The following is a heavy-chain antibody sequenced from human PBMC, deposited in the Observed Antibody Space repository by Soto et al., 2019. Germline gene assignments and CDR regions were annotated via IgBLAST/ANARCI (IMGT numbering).Heavy chain of an antibody. Sequence: GGSLRLSCSASGFTFSSYAMHWVRQAPGKGLEYVSAISSNGGSTYYADSVKGRFTISRDNSKNTLYLQMSSLRAEDTAVYYCVKVGPSTLWFGELFQGGDAFDIWGQGTMVTVSS. CDR2: ISSNGGST. V-gene: IGHV3-64D*08. CDR1: GFTFSSYA. J-gene: IGHJ3*02. D-gene: IGHD3-10*01. CDR3: VKVGPSTLWFGELFQGGDAFDI.